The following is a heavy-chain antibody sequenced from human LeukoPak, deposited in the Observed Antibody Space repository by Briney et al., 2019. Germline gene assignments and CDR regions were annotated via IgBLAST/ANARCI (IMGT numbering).Heavy chain of an antibody. D-gene: IGHD2-2*01. CDR2: INGDGSHS. J-gene: IGHJ4*02. V-gene: IGHV3-7*03. CDR1: GFSFSNYW. CDR3: TRWDCTTTGCYPFDY. Sequence: GGSLRLSCAASGFSFSNYWMTWVRQAPGKGLERVADINGDGSHSYCVDSVKGRFTLSRDNAKNSLFLQMNSLRAEDTAVYYCTRWDCTTTGCYPFDYWGQGTLVTVSS.